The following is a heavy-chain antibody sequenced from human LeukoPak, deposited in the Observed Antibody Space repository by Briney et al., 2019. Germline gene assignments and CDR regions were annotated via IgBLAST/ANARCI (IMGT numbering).Heavy chain of an antibody. CDR2: INHSGST. V-gene: IGHV4-34*01. CDR3: ARTSYYYYGMDV. CDR1: GGSFSGYY. Sequence: PSETLSLTCAVYGGSFSGYYWSWIRQPPGKGLEWIGEINHSGSTNYNPSLKSRVTISVDTSENQFSLKLSSVTAADTAVYYCARTSYYYYGMDVWGQGTTVTVSS. J-gene: IGHJ6*02.